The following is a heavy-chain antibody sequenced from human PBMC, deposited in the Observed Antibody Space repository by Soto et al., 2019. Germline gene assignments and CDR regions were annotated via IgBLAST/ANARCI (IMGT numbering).Heavy chain of an antibody. CDR1: GFTFSSYG. CDR3: AKDMKSIAARLVYYGMDV. CDR2: ISYDGSNK. D-gene: IGHD6-6*01. Sequence: GGSLRLSCAASGFTFSSYGMHWVRQAPGKGLEWVAVISYDGSNKYYADSVKGRFTTSRDNSKNTLYLQMNSLRAEDTAVYYCAKDMKSIAARLVYYGMDVWGQGTTVTVSS. V-gene: IGHV3-30*18. J-gene: IGHJ6*02.